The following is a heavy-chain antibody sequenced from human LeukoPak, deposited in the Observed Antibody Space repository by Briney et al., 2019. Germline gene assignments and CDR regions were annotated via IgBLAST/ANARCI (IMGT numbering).Heavy chain of an antibody. CDR3: ARDFGSGVFDP. CDR2: FNPIFGSA. Sequence: SVKVSCKASGDSLGTYGITWVRQAPGEGLEWMGGFNPIFGSAQYAQKFQGRVTITMDVSARTVYMELSSLRSEDTTIYYCARDFGSGVFDPWGQGTLVTVSS. V-gene: IGHV1-69*05. J-gene: IGHJ5*02. D-gene: IGHD3-10*01. CDR1: GDSLGTYG.